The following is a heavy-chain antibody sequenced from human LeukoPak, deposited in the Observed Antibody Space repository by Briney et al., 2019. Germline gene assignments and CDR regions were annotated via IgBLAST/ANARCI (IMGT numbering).Heavy chain of an antibody. J-gene: IGHJ4*02. CDR1: GFTFGDYT. Sequence: PGGSLRLSCTASGFTFGDYTVSWVRQAPGKGLEWVGFIRSEAYGGTTEYAASVKGRFTISRDDSKSIAYLQMNSLKTEDTAMYYCARDGCGSTSCYPVFDFWGQGTLVTVSS. CDR3: ARDGCGSTSCYPVFDF. CDR2: IRSEAYGGTT. D-gene: IGHD2-2*01. V-gene: IGHV3-49*04.